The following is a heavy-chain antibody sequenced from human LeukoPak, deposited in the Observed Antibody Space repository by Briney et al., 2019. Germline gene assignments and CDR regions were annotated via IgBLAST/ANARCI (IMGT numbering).Heavy chain of an antibody. D-gene: IGHD2-2*01. J-gene: IGHJ4*02. CDR1: GGSFGGYY. Sequence: KPSETLSLTCAVYGGSFGGYYWSWIRQPPGKGLEWIGEINHSGSTNYNPSLKSRVTISVDTSKNQFSLKLSSVTAADTAVYYCARGPSIVVVPAAFLYDYWGQGTLVTVSS. CDR2: INHSGST. CDR3: ARGPSIVVVPAAFLYDY. V-gene: IGHV4-34*01.